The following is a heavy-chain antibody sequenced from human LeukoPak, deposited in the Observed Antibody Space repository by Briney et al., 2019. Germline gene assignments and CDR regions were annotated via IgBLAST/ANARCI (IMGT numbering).Heavy chain of an antibody. CDR3: ARGRPHTYSSITMVRGVISRYYYYGMDV. J-gene: IGHJ6*02. Sequence: SETLSLTCAVYGGSFSGYYWSWIRQPPGKGLEWIGEINHSGSTNYNPSLKSRVTISVDTSKNQFSLKLSSVTAADTAVYYCARGRPHTYSSITMVRGVISRYYYYGMDVWGQGTTVTVSS. V-gene: IGHV4-34*01. CDR2: INHSGST. D-gene: IGHD3-10*01. CDR1: GGSFSGYY.